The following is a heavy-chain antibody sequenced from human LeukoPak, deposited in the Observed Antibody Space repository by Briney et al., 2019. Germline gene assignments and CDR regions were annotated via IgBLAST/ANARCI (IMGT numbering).Heavy chain of an antibody. J-gene: IGHJ4*02. D-gene: IGHD4-17*01. CDR3: ARSVTTTSPFDY. Sequence: APLKVSCKASGDTFSGYAISSVRQAPGQRLEWMVRIIPIVSIANNAQKFQGRVTITADSTACTAYMELSSLRSEDTAVYYCARSVTTTSPFDYWGQGTLVTVSS. V-gene: IGHV1-69*04. CDR2: IIPIVSIA. CDR1: GDTFSGYA.